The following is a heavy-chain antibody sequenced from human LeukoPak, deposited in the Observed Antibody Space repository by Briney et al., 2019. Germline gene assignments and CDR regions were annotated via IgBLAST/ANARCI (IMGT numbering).Heavy chain of an antibody. D-gene: IGHD6-13*01. J-gene: IGHJ4*02. CDR1: GFTFSSYE. CDR3: ARVGALSSSWLLY. V-gene: IGHV3-48*03. Sequence: GGSLRLSCAASGFTFSSYEMNWVRQAPGKGLEWVSSISRSATTIYYADSVKGRFTISRDNAKNSLYLQMNSQRAEDTAVYFCARVGALSSSWLLYWGQGTLVTVSS. CDR2: ISRSATTI.